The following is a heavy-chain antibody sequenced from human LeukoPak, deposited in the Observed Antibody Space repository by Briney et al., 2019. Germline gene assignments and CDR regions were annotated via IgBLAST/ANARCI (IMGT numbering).Heavy chain of an antibody. CDR1: GFTFSSYA. J-gene: IGHJ6*03. D-gene: IGHD3-10*01. Sequence: PGGSLRLSCAASGFTFSSYAMSWVRQAPGKGLEWVSSISGSGGSTYYADSVKGRFTISRDNSKNTLYLQMNSLTVEDTAVYYCARRARLWFGESSENYYMGVWGKGTTVTVSS. CDR3: ARRARLWFGESSENYYMGV. V-gene: IGHV3-23*01. CDR2: ISGSGGST.